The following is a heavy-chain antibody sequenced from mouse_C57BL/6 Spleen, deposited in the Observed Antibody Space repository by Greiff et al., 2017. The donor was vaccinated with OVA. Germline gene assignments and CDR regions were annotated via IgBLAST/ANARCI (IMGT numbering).Heavy chain of an antibody. D-gene: IGHD1-1*01. CDR1: GYAFSSYW. J-gene: IGHJ1*03. Sequence: QVQLKESGAELVKPGASVKISCKASGYAFSSYWMNWVKQRPGKGLEWIGQIYPGDGDTNYNGKFNGKATLTADKSSSTAYMQLSSLTSEDSAVYFCARNYGSSPHWYFDVWGTGTTVTVSS. V-gene: IGHV1-80*01. CDR3: ARNYGSSPHWYFDV. CDR2: IYPGDGDT.